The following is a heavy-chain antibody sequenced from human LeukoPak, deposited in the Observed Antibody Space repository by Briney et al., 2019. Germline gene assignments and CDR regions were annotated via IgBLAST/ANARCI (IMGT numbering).Heavy chain of an antibody. CDR3: ARNNMVRGVIPPNWFDP. Sequence: SETLSLTCAVSGGSIRNSSFYWGWIRQPPGKGLEWIASIYNSGTTYYNPSLKSRVTISVDTSKNQFSLKLSSVTAADTAVYYCARNNMVRGVIPPNWFDPWGQGTLVTVSS. CDR2: IYNSGTT. D-gene: IGHD3-10*01. J-gene: IGHJ5*02. CDR1: GGSIRNSSFY. V-gene: IGHV4-39*01.